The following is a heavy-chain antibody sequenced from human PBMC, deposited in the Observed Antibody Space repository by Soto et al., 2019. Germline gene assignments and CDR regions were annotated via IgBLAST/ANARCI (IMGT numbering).Heavy chain of an antibody. CDR2: IYYSGST. CDR3: ARTGYSSGWYAVDY. D-gene: IGHD6-19*01. Sequence: SETPSLTCTVSGGSISSSSYYWGWIRQPPGKGLEWIGSIYYSGSTYYNPSLKSRVTISVDTSKNQFSLKLSSVTAADTAVYYCARTGYSSGWYAVDYWGQGILVTVSS. J-gene: IGHJ4*02. CDR1: GGSISSSSYY. V-gene: IGHV4-39*07.